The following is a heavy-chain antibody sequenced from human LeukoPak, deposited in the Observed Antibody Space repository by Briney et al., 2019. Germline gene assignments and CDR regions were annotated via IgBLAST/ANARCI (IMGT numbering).Heavy chain of an antibody. CDR1: GFTVSSNY. Sequence: TGGSLRLSCAASGFTVSSNYMSWVRQAPGKGLEWVSVIYSGGSTYYADSVKGRFTISRDNSKNTLYLQMNSLRAEDTAVYYCARKPQVPAAIGEYYFDYWGQGTLVTVSS. J-gene: IGHJ4*02. D-gene: IGHD2-2*01. CDR2: IYSGGST. CDR3: ARKPQVPAAIGEYYFDY. V-gene: IGHV3-66*02.